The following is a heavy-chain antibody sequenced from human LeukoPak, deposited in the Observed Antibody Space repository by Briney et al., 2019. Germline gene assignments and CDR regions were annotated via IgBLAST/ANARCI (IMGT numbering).Heavy chain of an antibody. CDR3: ARRGTQNWYFDL. V-gene: IGHV4-59*08. D-gene: IGHD1-1*01. Sequence: PSETLSLTCTVSGGSISSYYWSWIRQPPGKGLEWIGYISYSGSTNYNPSLNSRVTISVDTSKNQFSLNLNSVTAADTAVYYCARRGTQNWYFDLWGRGTLVTVSS. CDR1: GGSISSYY. J-gene: IGHJ2*01. CDR2: ISYSGST.